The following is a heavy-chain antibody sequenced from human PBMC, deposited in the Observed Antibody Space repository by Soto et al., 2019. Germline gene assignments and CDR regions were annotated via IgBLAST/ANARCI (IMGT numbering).Heavy chain of an antibody. J-gene: IGHJ5*02. Sequence: ASVKVSCKASGYTFTAYYMHWVRQAPGQGLEWMGWINPNSGGTYNAQNFQGRVTMTRDTSTTTAYMELASLRSDDTAVYYCARGGGRGYNELDPWGHGTLVTVSS. CDR2: INPNSGGT. D-gene: IGHD5-12*01. CDR3: ARGGGRGYNELDP. CDR1: GYTFTAYY. V-gene: IGHV1-2*02.